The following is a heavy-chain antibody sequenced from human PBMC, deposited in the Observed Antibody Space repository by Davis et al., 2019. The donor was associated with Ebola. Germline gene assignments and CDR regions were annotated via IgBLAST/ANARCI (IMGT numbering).Heavy chain of an antibody. CDR3: ARERSGSGDFHKYFDL. CDR1: GGSISSYY. V-gene: IGHV4-59*12. CDR2: IYYSGST. J-gene: IGHJ2*01. D-gene: IGHD3-10*01. Sequence: GSLRLSCTVSGGSISSYYWSWIRQPPGKGLEWIGYIYYSGSTNYNPSLKSRVTISVDTSKNQFSLKVTSVTAADTAVYYCARERSGSGDFHKYFDLWGRGTLVTVSS.